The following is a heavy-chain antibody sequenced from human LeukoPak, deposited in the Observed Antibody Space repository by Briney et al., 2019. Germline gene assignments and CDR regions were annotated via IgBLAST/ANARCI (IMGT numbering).Heavy chain of an antibody. CDR3: ARDSGTTGEVKFDP. J-gene: IGHJ5*02. D-gene: IGHD3-10*01. CDR2: IYGSGAT. V-gene: IGHV4-4*07. CDR1: GASISSYY. Sequence: PSETLSLTCTVSGASISSYYWSWIRQPAGKGPEWIGRIYGSGATDYNPSLKSRVTMSVDTAKNQVSLRLRSVTAADTAVYYCARDSGTTGEVKFDPWGQGSLVTVSS.